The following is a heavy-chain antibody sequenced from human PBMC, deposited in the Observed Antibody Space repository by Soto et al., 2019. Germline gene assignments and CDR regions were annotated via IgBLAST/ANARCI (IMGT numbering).Heavy chain of an antibody. J-gene: IGHJ3*02. Sequence: EVQLVESGGGLVQPGGSLRLSCAASGFTFSSYWMHWVRQAPGKGLVWVSRINSDGSSTSYADSVKGRFTISRDNAKNTLYLQMYSLRAEDTAVYYCAREGYSSDAFDIWGQGTMVTVSS. CDR2: INSDGSST. D-gene: IGHD5-18*01. CDR1: GFTFSSYW. CDR3: AREGYSSDAFDI. V-gene: IGHV3-74*01.